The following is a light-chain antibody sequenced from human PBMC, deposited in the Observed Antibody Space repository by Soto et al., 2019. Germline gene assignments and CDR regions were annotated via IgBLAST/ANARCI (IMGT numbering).Light chain of an antibody. J-gene: IGKJ1*01. Sequence: DIQMTQSPSTLSASVGDRVTITCRASQSISSWLDWYQQKPGEAPKLLIYDVSSLESGVPSRFSGSGSGTEFTLTISSLQPDDFATYCCQQCNTFWTFGQGTKVEIK. CDR3: QQCNTFWT. V-gene: IGKV1-5*01. CDR1: QSISSW. CDR2: DVS.